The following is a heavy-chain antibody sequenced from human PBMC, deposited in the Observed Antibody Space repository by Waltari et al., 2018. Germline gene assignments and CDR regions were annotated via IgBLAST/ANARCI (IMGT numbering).Heavy chain of an antibody. D-gene: IGHD3-10*01. V-gene: IGHV1-3*01. CDR2: INPGKGDT. Sequence: QVQLVQSGAAVKKPGASVKIYCKASGYGFSSFPIHWVRQAPGQRLEWMGWINPGKGDTKYSQKFQGIFTMTRYTFASTAFMELRSLTFEDTAVYFCARARATMIRGVITIGGYWGQGTLVTVSS. CDR3: ARARATMIRGVITIGGY. CDR1: GYGFSSFP. J-gene: IGHJ4*02.